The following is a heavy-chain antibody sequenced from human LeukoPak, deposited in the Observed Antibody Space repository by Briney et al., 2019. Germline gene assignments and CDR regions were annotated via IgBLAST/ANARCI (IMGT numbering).Heavy chain of an antibody. CDR2: INPNSGGT. Sequence: ASVKVSCKASGYTFTGYYMHWVRQAPGQGLEWMGWINPNSGGTNYAQKFQGRVTMTRDTSISTAYMELSRLRSDDTAMYYCAREGTMIVVVITTSYYYGMDVWAKGPRSPSP. D-gene: IGHD3-22*01. CDR3: AREGTMIVVVITTSYYYGMDV. V-gene: IGHV1-2*02. J-gene: IGHJ6*02. CDR1: GYTFTGYY.